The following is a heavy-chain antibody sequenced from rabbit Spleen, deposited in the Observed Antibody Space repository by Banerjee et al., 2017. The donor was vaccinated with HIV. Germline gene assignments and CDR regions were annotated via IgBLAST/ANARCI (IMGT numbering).Heavy chain of an antibody. CDR2: INSFTGRP. CDR3: ARDLTNIIGWNFGW. D-gene: IGHD1-1*01. Sequence: QEQVVESGGGLVQPEGSLTLTCKASGFDFSDGHVISWVRQAPGKGLEWIASINSFTGRPVYATWAKGRFTVSKASWTTVTLQMTSLTAADTATYFCARDLTNIIGWNFGWWGPGTLVTVS. J-gene: IGHJ4*01. CDR1: GFDFSDGHV. V-gene: IGHV1S45*01.